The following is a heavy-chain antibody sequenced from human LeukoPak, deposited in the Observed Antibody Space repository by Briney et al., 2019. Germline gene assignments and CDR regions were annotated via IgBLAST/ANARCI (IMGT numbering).Heavy chain of an antibody. J-gene: IGHJ4*02. Sequence: PGWYLRLSCAASGFTFSTYWMSEVRQAPGSGLEWVANIHQDGNEKYYVDSVKGRFTISRDNAKNSLYLQVNSLTGEDTALYYCARDPALGKFDYWGQGTLVTVSS. V-gene: IGHV3-7*04. CDR1: GFTFSTYW. CDR3: ARDPALGKFDY. D-gene: IGHD7-27*01. CDR2: IHQDGNEK.